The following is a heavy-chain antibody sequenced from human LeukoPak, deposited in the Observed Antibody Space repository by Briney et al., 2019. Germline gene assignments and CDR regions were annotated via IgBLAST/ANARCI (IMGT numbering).Heavy chain of an antibody. Sequence: GGSLRLSCAASGFTFSSYSMNWVRQAPGKGLEWVSSISSSSSYIYYADSVKGRFTISRDNAKNSLYLQMNSLRAEDTAVYCCARDFAYVWGSYAFDYWGQGTLVTVSS. J-gene: IGHJ4*02. CDR2: ISSSSSYI. CDR1: GFTFSSYS. V-gene: IGHV3-21*01. D-gene: IGHD3-16*01. CDR3: ARDFAYVWGSYAFDY.